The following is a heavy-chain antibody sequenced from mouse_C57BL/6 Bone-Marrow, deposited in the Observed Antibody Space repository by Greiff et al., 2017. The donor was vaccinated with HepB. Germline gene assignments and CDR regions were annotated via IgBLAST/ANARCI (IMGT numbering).Heavy chain of an antibody. CDR1: GYAFSSSW. D-gene: IGHD1-1*01. V-gene: IGHV1-82*01. Sequence: QVQLKQSGPELVKPGASVKISCKASGYAFSSSWMNWVKQRPGKGLEWIGRIYPGDGDTNYNGKFKGKATLTADKSSSTAYMQLSSLTSEDSAVYFCARCGSYYYGSPFYAMDYWGQGTSVTVSS. CDR3: ARCGSYYYGSPFYAMDY. J-gene: IGHJ4*01. CDR2: IYPGDGDT.